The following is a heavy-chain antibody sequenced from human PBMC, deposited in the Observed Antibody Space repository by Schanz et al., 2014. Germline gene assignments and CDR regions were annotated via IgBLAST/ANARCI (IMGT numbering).Heavy chain of an antibody. D-gene: IGHD1-26*01. CDR2: IKQDGSAK. Sequence: EVQMLESGGGLVQPGGSLRLSCVASGFTFSIHYMSWVRQAPGKGLEWVANIKQDGSAKNYVDSVKGRFTISRDNAKNSLYLQMNSLTAEDTAVYYCAKYGTGKGVSFEYWGQGTLVTVSS. V-gene: IGHV3-7*01. CDR3: AKYGTGKGVSFEY. CDR1: GFTFSIHY. J-gene: IGHJ4*02.